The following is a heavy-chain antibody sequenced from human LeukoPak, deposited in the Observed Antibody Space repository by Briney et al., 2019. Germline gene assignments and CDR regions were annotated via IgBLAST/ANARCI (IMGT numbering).Heavy chain of an antibody. D-gene: IGHD3-22*01. CDR3: ARAPYYYDSSGYSLNWFDP. CDR1: GDSISSYY. Sequence: SETLSLTCTVSGDSISSYYWNWIRQPPGKGLEWIGYINYSGNANYNPSLKSRVTMSVDTSKNQLSLKLTSVTAADTAVYYCARAPYYYDSSGYSLNWFDPWGQGTLVTVSS. CDR2: INYSGNA. V-gene: IGHV4-59*01. J-gene: IGHJ5*02.